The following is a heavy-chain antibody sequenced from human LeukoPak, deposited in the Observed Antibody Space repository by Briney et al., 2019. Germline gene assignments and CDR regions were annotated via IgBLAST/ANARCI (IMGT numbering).Heavy chain of an antibody. CDR1: GYSINSAHY. D-gene: IGHD4-11*01. CDR2: IYHSGST. J-gene: IGHJ3*02. Sequence: SETLSLTCAVSGYSINSAHYWGWIRQPPGKGLEWIGSIYHSGSTYYNPSLKCRVSISVDTSKNQFSLKLNSVTAADTAVYYCARNMTTIRGGGFDIWGQGTMVTVSS. CDR3: ARNMTTIRGGGFDI. V-gene: IGHV4-38-2*01.